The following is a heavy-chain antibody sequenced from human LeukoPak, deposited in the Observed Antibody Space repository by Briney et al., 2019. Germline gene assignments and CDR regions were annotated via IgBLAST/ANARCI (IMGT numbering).Heavy chain of an antibody. V-gene: IGHV3-74*01. CDR3: TAIRPDY. D-gene: IGHD2-21*02. J-gene: IGHJ4*02. Sequence: GGSLRLSCAASGFTFSTSWMHWVRHAPGKGLVWVARIKRGVRSTDYADSVKGRFTISRDAANNILYLQMNSLRAEDTAVYFCTAIRPDYWGQGTVVTVSS. CDR1: GFTFSTSW. CDR2: IKRGVRST.